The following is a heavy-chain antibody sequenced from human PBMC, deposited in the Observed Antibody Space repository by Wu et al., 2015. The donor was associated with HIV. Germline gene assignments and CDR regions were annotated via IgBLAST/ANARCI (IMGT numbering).Heavy chain of an antibody. Sequence: QVQLVQSGAEVKKPGASVKVSCKASGYTFTTYGITWVRQAPGQGLEWMGWISGYNGNTNYAQKIQDRLIMTTDTSTSTAYMELTSLRSDDTAIYYCARQRAYSSGWYIYDYWGQGTLVTASS. CDR2: ISGYNGNT. D-gene: IGHD6-19*01. J-gene: IGHJ4*02. V-gene: IGHV1-18*01. CDR3: ARQRAYSSGWYIYDY. CDR1: GYTFTTYG.